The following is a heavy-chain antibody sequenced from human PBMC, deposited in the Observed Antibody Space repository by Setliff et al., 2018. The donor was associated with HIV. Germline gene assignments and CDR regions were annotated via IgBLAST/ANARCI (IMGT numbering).Heavy chain of an antibody. CDR2: IYYTGNT. J-gene: IGHJ6*03. CDR1: GDSLRSSSSYY. Sequence: SETLSLTCTVSGDSLRSSSSYYWAWIRQPPGKGLEWIGSIYYTGNTYYNPSLGSRVTMSMDTSKNQFSLRLTSVTAADTTVYYCARHSPYYYYMDVWGNGTTVTV. V-gene: IGHV4-39*01. CDR3: ARHSPYYYYMDV.